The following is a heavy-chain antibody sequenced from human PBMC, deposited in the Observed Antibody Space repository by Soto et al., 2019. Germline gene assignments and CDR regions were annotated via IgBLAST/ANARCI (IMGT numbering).Heavy chain of an antibody. V-gene: IGHV1-18*01. Sequence: QVQLVQSGAEVKKPGASVKVSCKASGYTFSSYGVSWVRQAPGQGLEWMGWISAYNRNTNYAQKLQGRVTMTTDTSTSTASMELRSLSSEDTAVYFCARAGPLHYYERNGYDYWGQGTLVTVSS. D-gene: IGHD3-22*01. CDR2: ISAYNRNT. CDR1: GYTFSSYG. CDR3: ARAGPLHYYERNGYDY. J-gene: IGHJ4*02.